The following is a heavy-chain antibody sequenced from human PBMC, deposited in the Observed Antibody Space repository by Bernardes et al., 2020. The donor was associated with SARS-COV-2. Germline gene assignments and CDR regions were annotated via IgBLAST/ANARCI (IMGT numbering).Heavy chain of an antibody. V-gene: IGHV1-18*01. CDR1: GYTFTRYG. CDR3: ARVTYYYDSSGYYYVGYFDY. CDR2: ISAYNGNT. Sequence: ASVKVSCKASGYTFTRYGISWVRQAPGQGLEWMGWISAYNGNTNYAQKLQGRVTMTTDTSTSTAYMELRSLRSDDTAVYYCARVTYYYDSSGYYYVGYFDYWGQGTLVTVSS. J-gene: IGHJ4*02. D-gene: IGHD3-22*01.